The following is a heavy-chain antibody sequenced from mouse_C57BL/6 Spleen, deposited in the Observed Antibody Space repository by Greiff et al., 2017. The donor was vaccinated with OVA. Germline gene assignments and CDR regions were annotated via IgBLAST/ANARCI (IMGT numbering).Heavy chain of an antibody. CDR1: GYTFTSYW. Sequence: QVQLQQPGPELVKPGASVKLSCKASGYTFTSYWMHWVKQRPGQGLEWIGNINPSNGGTNYNEKFKSKATLTVDKSSSTAYMRLSSLTSEDSAVYYCARGGDGSSYFDYWGQGTTLTVSS. J-gene: IGHJ2*01. CDR3: ARGGDGSSYFDY. CDR2: INPSNGGT. D-gene: IGHD1-1*01. V-gene: IGHV1-53*01.